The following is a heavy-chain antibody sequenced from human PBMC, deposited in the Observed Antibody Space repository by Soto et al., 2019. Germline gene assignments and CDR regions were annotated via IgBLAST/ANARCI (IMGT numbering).Heavy chain of an antibody. CDR3: ARPREKISTSCYDY. J-gene: IGHJ4*02. CDR1: RFTFSSYS. D-gene: IGHD2-2*01. CDR2: ISSSSSYI. V-gene: IGHV3-21*01. Sequence: EVQLVESGGGLVKPGGSLRLSCAASRFTFSSYSMNWVRQAPGKGLEWVSSISSSSSYIYYADSVKGRFTISRDNAKNSLYLQMNSLRAEDTAVYYCARPREKISTSCYDYWGQGTLVTVSS.